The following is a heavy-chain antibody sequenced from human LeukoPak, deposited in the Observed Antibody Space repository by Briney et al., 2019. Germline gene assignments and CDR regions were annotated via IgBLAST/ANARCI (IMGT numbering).Heavy chain of an antibody. CDR1: GYSISSGYY. Sequence: SETLSLTCTVSGYSISSGYYWGWIRQPPGKGLEWIRSIYHSGSTYYSPSLKSRVTISVDTSKNQFSLKLSSVTAADTAVYYCARHSITAGTEYAFDIWGQGTMVTVSS. D-gene: IGHD6-13*01. J-gene: IGHJ3*02. CDR2: IYHSGST. V-gene: IGHV4-38-2*02. CDR3: ARHSITAGTEYAFDI.